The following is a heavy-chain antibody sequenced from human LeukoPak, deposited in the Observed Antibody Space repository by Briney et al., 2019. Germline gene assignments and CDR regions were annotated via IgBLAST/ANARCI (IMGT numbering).Heavy chain of an antibody. CDR2: IYYSGST. D-gene: IGHD6-6*01. CDR3: ARSRREYSSSQDLDY. V-gene: IGHV4-34*09. Sequence: PSETLSLTCAVYGGSFSGYYWSWIRQPPGKGLEWIGYIYYSGSTYYNPSLKSRVTISVDTSKNQFSLKLSSVTAADTAVYYCARSRREYSSSQDLDYWGQGTLVTVSS. CDR1: GGSFSGYY. J-gene: IGHJ4*02.